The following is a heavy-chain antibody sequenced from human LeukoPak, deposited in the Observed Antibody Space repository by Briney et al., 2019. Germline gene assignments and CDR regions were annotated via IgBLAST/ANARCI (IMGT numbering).Heavy chain of an antibody. CDR2: IIPIFGTA. CDR3: ASGDVQPAANVGPNGGYYYMDV. CDR1: GGTFSSYA. V-gene: IGHV1-69*05. Sequence: SVKVSCKASGGTFSSYAISWVRQAPGQGLEWMGGIIPIFGTANYAQKFQGRVTITTDESTSTAYMELSSLRSEDTAVYYCASGDVQPAANVGPNGGYYYMDVWGKGTTVTVSS. J-gene: IGHJ6*03. D-gene: IGHD2-2*01.